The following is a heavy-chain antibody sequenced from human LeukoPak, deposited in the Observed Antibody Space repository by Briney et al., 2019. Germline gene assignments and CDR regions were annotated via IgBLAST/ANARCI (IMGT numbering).Heavy chain of an antibody. CDR3: ARDSGNGSGSPTDY. CDR1: GGSISSYY. Sequence: KPSETLSLTCTVSGGSISSYYWSWIRQPPGKGLEWIGYIYYSGSTNYNPSLKSRVTISVDTSKNQFSLKLSSVTAADTAVYYCARDSGNGSGSPTDYWGQGTLVTVSS. D-gene: IGHD3-10*01. V-gene: IGHV4-59*01. CDR2: IYYSGST. J-gene: IGHJ4*02.